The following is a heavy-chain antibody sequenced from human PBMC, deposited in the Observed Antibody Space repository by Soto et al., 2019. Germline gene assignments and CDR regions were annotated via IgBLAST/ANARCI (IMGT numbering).Heavy chain of an antibody. Sequence: ASVKVSCKASGYTFTSYGISWVRQAPGQGLEWMGWISAYNGNTNYAQKLQGRVTMTTDTSTSTAYMELRSLRSDDTAVYYCARDPSCSSGWSAHDYYYYGMDVWGQGTTVTVSS. CDR1: GYTFTSYG. D-gene: IGHD6-19*01. CDR2: ISAYNGNT. V-gene: IGHV1-18*01. CDR3: ARDPSCSSGWSAHDYYYYGMDV. J-gene: IGHJ6*02.